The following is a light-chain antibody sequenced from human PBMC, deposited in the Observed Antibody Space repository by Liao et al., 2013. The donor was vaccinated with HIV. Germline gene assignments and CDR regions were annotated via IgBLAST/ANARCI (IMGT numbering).Light chain of an antibody. Sequence: SYELAQPPSVSVSPGQTASITCSGDALGKKYVGWYQQKPGQSPVVVIYQDHKRPSGIPERFSGSNSGNTATLTISRVEAGDEADYYCQVWDRSSDHWVFGGGTKLTVL. J-gene: IGLJ3*02. CDR1: ALGKKY. CDR3: QVWDRSSDHWV. V-gene: IGLV3-1*01. CDR2: QDH.